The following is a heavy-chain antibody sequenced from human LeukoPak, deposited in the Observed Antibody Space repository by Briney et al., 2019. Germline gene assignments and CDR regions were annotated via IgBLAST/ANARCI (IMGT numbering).Heavy chain of an antibody. D-gene: IGHD1-26*01. CDR1: GFTFSYYN. J-gene: IGHJ3*02. V-gene: IGHV3-21*06. Sequence: PGGSLRLSCAASGFTFSYYNMNWARQAPGKGLEWVSSISSSSSHIYYADSVKGRFTISRDNAKNSLYLQMSSLRVEDTAVFYCVRAWGGGSYSDAFDIWGQGTMVTVSS. CDR3: VRAWGGGSYSDAFDI. CDR2: ISSSSSHI.